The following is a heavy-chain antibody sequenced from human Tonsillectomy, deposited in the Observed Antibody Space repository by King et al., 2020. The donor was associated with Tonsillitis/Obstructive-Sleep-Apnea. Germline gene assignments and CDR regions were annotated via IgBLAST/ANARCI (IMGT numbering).Heavy chain of an antibody. V-gene: IGHV4-39*01. Sequence: QLQESGPGLVKPSETLSLTCIVSGGSISSSSYYWGWFRHTPGKGLEWIWSNHYSGSTYYNPSLKRRITISVDTSKKQFSLWLRSVTAADTAVYYCARHSAMTTGYFQHWGQGTLVTVSS. CDR3: ARHSAMTTGYFQH. CDR2: NHYSGST. J-gene: IGHJ1*01. D-gene: IGHD4-17*01. CDR1: GGSISSSSYY.